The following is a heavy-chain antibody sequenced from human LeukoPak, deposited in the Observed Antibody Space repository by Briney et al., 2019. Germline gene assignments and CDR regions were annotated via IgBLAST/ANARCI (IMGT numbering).Heavy chain of an antibody. CDR3: ARGRSSGWYSGASFDY. CDR1: GFTFSSYA. D-gene: IGHD6-19*01. V-gene: IGHV3-21*01. Sequence: GGSLRLSCAASGFTFSSYAMSWVRQAPGKGLEWVSSISSSHRYIYYADSVKGRFTISRDNAKNSLYLQMNSLRAEDTAVYYCARGRSSGWYSGASFDYWGQGTLVTVSS. J-gene: IGHJ4*02. CDR2: ISSSHRYI.